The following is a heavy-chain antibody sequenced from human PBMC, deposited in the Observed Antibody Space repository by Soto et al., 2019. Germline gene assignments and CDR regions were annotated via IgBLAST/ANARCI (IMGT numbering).Heavy chain of an antibody. CDR1: GFTVSNNY. J-gene: IGHJ4*02. CDR2: LYSGGTT. V-gene: IGHV3-53*04. CDR3: ARDRGYCNTTTCSPRLDS. D-gene: IGHD2-2*01. Sequence: GGSLRLSCAASGFTVSNNYMSWVRQAPGKGLEWVSVLYSGGTTYYADSLKGRFTISRHNSKNTLYLQMNSLRPEDTAVYYCARDRGYCNTTTCSPRLDSWGQGTLVTVSS.